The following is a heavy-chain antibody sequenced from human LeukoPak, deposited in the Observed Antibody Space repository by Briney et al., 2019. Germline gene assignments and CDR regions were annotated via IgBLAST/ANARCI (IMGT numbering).Heavy chain of an antibody. D-gene: IGHD6-6*01. J-gene: IGHJ4*02. Sequence: GGSLRLSCAASGFTFSSYGMHWVRQAPGKGLEWVAFIRYDGSNKYCADSVKGRFTISRDNSKNTLYLQMNSLRAEDTAVYYCAKVLREQLEGSYDYWGQGTLVTVSS. CDR3: AKVLREQLEGSYDY. CDR2: IRYDGSNK. V-gene: IGHV3-30*02. CDR1: GFTFSSYG.